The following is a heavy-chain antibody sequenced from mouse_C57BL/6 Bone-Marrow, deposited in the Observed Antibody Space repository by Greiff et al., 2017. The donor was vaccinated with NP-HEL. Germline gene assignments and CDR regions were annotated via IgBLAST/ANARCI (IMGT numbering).Heavy chain of an antibody. CDR2: ISDGGSYT. V-gene: IGHV5-4*01. Sequence: EVKVVESGGGLVKPGGSLKLSCAASGFTFSSYAMSWVRQTPEKRLEWVATISDGGSYTYYPDNVKGRFTISRDNAKNNLYLQMSHLKSEDTAMYYCAREFRNHYFDYWGQGTTLTVSS. CDR3: AREFRNHYFDY. D-gene: IGHD2-1*01. CDR1: GFTFSSYA. J-gene: IGHJ2*01.